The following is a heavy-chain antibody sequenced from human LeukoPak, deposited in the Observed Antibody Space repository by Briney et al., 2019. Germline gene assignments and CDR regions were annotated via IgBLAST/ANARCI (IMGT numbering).Heavy chain of an antibody. CDR3: ALGLMVYATLTGFDY. J-gene: IGHJ4*02. CDR2: IIPIFGTA. Sequence: SVKVSCKASGGTFSSYAISWVRQAPGQGLEWMGGIIPIFGTANYAQKFQGRVTITTDESTSTAYMELSSLRSEDTAVYYCALGLMVYATLTGFDYWGQGTLVTVSS. CDR1: GGTFSSYA. D-gene: IGHD2-8*01. V-gene: IGHV1-69*05.